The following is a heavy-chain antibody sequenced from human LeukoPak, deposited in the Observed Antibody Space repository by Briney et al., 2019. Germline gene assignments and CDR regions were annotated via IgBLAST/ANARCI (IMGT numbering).Heavy chain of an antibody. V-gene: IGHV3-11*01. CDR1: GFTFSDYY. CDR2: ISSSGSTT. J-gene: IGHJ4*01. D-gene: IGHD6-13*01. CDR3: ARLKSWIAATGFLNY. Sequence: TGGSLRLSCAASGFTFSDYYMSWIRQAPGKGLEWVSYISSSGSTTYYADSVKGRFTISRDNAKNSLYLQMNSLRAEDTAVYYWARLKSWIAATGFLNYWGQGTLVTVSS.